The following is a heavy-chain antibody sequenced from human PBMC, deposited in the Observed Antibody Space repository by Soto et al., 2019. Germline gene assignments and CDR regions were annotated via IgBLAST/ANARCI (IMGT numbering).Heavy chain of an antibody. D-gene: IGHD7-27*01. CDR2: ISGSGGST. CDR1: GFTFSSYA. Sequence: EVQLLESGGGLVQPGGSLRLSCAASGFTFSSYAMSWVRQAPGKGLEWVSAISGSGGSTYYADSVKGRFTISRGNSKNTLYLQMNSLRAEDTAVYYCAKSNWGNTRNWYFDLWGRGTLVTVSS. V-gene: IGHV3-23*01. CDR3: AKSNWGNTRNWYFDL. J-gene: IGHJ2*01.